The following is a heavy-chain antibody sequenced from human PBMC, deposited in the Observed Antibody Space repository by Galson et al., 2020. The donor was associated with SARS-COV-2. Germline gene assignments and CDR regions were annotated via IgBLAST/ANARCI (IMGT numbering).Heavy chain of an antibody. CDR1: GGSISSGSYY. Sequence: SETLSLTCTVSGGSISSGSYYWSWIRQPAGKGLEWIGRIYTSGSTNYNPSLKSRVTISVDTSKNQFSLKLSSVTAADTAVYYCARATDDSGSYYGAFDPWGQGTLVTVSS. D-gene: IGHD1-26*01. CDR3: ARATDDSGSYYGAFDP. CDR2: IYTSGST. J-gene: IGHJ5*02. V-gene: IGHV4-61*02.